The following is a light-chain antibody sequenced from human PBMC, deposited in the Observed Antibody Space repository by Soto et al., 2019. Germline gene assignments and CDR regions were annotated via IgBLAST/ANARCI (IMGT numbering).Light chain of an antibody. CDR1: QSILYNSNNKNY. Sequence: DIVMTQSPDSLAVSLGERATINCKSSQSILYNSNNKNYLAWYQQKAGQPPKLLIYWASTRESGVPDRFSGSGSEKDFTLTISSLQAEDVAVYYCQQYHDTPRTFGQGTKVEIK. V-gene: IGKV4-1*01. J-gene: IGKJ1*01. CDR3: QQYHDTPRT. CDR2: WAS.